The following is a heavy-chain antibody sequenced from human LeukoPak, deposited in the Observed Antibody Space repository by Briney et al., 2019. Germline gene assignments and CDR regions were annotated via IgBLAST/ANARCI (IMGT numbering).Heavy chain of an antibody. V-gene: IGHV3-21*05. J-gene: IGHJ4*02. Sequence: PGGSLRLSCAASGFIFSSYPMNWVRQAPGKGLEWVSYITSSSSDTHYADSVKGRFTFSRDNAKNSLYLQMNSLRDEDTAVYYCARAGRLQYGDYVAFDYWGQGTLVTVSS. CDR2: ITSSSSDT. CDR1: GFIFSSYP. D-gene: IGHD4-17*01. CDR3: ARAGRLQYGDYVAFDY.